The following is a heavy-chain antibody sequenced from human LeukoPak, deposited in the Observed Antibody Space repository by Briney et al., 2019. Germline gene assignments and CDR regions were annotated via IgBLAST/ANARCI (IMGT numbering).Heavy chain of an antibody. J-gene: IGHJ4*02. D-gene: IGHD3-9*01. CDR3: TTNGLTGYYFEGSSYYFDY. V-gene: IGHV3-30-3*01. CDR1: GFTFSSYA. Sequence: GGSLRLSCAASGFTFSSYAMHWVRQAPGRGLEWVAVISYDGSNKYYADSVKGRFTISRDNSKNTLYLQMNSLKTEDTAVYYCTTNGLTGYYFEGSSYYFDYWGQGTLVTVSS. CDR2: ISYDGSNK.